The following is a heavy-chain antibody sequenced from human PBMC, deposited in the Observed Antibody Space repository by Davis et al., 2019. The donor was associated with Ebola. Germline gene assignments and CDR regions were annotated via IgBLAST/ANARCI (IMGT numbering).Heavy chain of an antibody. V-gene: IGHV3-23*01. Sequence: GESLKISCAASGFVFSSYVMSWVRRAPGKGLEWVSTLGLSADTYYADSVKGRFTISGDNSKNTLHLQMNSLRVEDTAIYYCAKDTSNVWFDVWGQGTMVTVSS. J-gene: IGHJ3*01. CDR3: AKDTSNVWFDV. CDR1: GFVFSSYV. D-gene: IGHD6-19*01. CDR2: LGLSADT.